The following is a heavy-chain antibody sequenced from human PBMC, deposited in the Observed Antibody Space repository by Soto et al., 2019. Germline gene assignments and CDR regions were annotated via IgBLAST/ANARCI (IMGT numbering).Heavy chain of an antibody. CDR1: GFIFDDYA. Sequence: EVQLVESGGGLAQPGRSLRLSCAASGFIFDDYAMHWVRQAPGKGVEWVSGISWQSGSIRYADSVKGRFTISRDNAKNSLYLQKNSLRVEDTALYYCAKDMFSSSSAAAFDYWGQGILVTVSS. V-gene: IGHV3-9*01. CDR3: AKDMFSSSSAAAFDY. J-gene: IGHJ4*02. CDR2: ISWQSGSI. D-gene: IGHD6-6*01.